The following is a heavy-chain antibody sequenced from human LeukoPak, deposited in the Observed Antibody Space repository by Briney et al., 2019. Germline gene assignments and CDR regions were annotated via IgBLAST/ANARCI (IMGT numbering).Heavy chain of an antibody. CDR1: GFTFSSYT. D-gene: IGHD6-19*01. J-gene: IGHJ4*02. CDR2: ISSSSSYI. V-gene: IGHV3-21*01. Sequence: GGSLRLSCAVSGFTFSSYTMNWVRQAPGKGLELVSFISSSSSYIYYADSVKGRFTISRDNAKNSLHLQMNSLRAEDTAVYYCARSGYSSGWDYWGQGTLVTVSS. CDR3: ARSGYSSGWDY.